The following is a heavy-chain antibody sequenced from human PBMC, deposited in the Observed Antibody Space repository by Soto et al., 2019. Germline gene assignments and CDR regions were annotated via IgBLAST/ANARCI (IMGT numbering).Heavy chain of an antibody. Sequence: SETLSLTCTVSGGSISSYYWSWIRQPPGKGLEWIGYIYYSGSTNYNPSLKSRVTISVDTSKNQFSLKLSSVTAADTAVYHCARHGGWQQEAYGMDVWGQGTTVTVSS. J-gene: IGHJ6*02. D-gene: IGHD6-13*01. CDR3: ARHGGWQQEAYGMDV. CDR1: GGSISSYY. V-gene: IGHV4-59*08. CDR2: IYYSGST.